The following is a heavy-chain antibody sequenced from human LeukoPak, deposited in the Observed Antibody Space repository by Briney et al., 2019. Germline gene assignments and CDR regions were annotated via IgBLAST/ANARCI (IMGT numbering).Heavy chain of an antibody. CDR1: GFTFTAST. CDR3: AATSVGATINDPFDM. Sequence: GTSVKVSCKASGFTFTASTVQWVRQARGQRLEWIGWIVVGRGNRNYAQKLQERVTITRDMSTGTAYMELGSLRSEDTAVYYCAATSVGATINDPFDMWGQGTMVTVSS. CDR2: IVVGRGNR. D-gene: IGHD1-26*01. V-gene: IGHV1-58*01. J-gene: IGHJ3*02.